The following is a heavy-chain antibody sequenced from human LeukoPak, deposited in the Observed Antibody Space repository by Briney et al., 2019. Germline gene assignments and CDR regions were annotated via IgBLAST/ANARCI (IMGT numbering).Heavy chain of an antibody. V-gene: IGHV3-30*03. Sequence: PGGSLRLSCAASGFTFSSYGMHWVRQAPGKGLEWVAVILLGGSNKYYAESVKGRFTISRDNSKNTLYLQMNGLRTEDTAVYYCARVVSAEWELPRIWGQGTLVTVSS. D-gene: IGHD1-26*01. J-gene: IGHJ4*02. CDR1: GFTFSSYG. CDR2: ILLGGSNK. CDR3: ARVVSAEWELPRI.